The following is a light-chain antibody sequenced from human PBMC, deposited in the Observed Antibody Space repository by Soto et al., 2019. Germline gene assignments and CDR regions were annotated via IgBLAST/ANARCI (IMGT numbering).Light chain of an antibody. CDR1: QSISSTY. Sequence: EVVLTQSPGTLSFSPGEKSTLSRRTSQSISSTYLAWYQQKPGQAPRLLMSGTSRRATGIPDRFSGSGSGTDFNLSISRLEPEDFAVYYCQHYGDSAPFTFGPGTKVDI. CDR3: QHYGDSAPFT. V-gene: IGKV3-20*01. CDR2: GTS. J-gene: IGKJ3*01.